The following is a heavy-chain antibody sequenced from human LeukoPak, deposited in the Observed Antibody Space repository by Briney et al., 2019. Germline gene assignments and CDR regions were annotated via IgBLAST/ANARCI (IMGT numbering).Heavy chain of an antibody. V-gene: IGHV4-4*07. CDR3: ARGGYFDSRGWFDP. Sequence: SETLSLTCTVSGGSISSYYWSWIRQPAGKGLEWIGRIYTTGSTNYNPSLRSRVTMSVDTSKNQFSLNLTPVTAADTAIYYCARGGYFDSRGWFDPWGQGTLVTVSS. CDR1: GGSISSYY. D-gene: IGHD3-9*01. J-gene: IGHJ5*02. CDR2: IYTTGST.